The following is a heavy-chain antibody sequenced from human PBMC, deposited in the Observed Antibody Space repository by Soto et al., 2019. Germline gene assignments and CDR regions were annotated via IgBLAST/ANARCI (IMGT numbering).Heavy chain of an antibody. D-gene: IGHD6-13*01. V-gene: IGHV1-8*01. J-gene: IGHJ4*02. CDR1: GYTFTSYD. Sequence: ASVKVSCKASGYTFTSYDINWVRQATGQGLEWMGWMNPNSGNTGYAQKFQGRVTMTTDTSTSTAYMELRSLRSDDTVVHYCVLLVHFDYWGRGTLVTVSS. CDR3: VLLVHFDY. CDR2: MNPNSGNT.